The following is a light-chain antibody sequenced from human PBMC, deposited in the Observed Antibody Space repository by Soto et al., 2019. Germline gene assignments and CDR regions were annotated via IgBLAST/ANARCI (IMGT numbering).Light chain of an antibody. J-gene: IGLJ1*01. CDR2: SYE. CDR1: SSNIGDNT. Sequence: QSVLTQPPSASGTPGQRVTISCSTSSSNIGDNTVNWYQHVPGTAPKLLIYSYEQRPSGVPDRFSGSRSGTSASLAISGLQSEDEADYYCAAWDATLDGYVFGTGTKVTVL. CDR3: AAWDATLDGYV. V-gene: IGLV1-44*01.